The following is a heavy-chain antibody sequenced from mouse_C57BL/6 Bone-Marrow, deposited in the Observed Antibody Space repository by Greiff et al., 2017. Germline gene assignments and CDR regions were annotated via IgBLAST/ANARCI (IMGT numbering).Heavy chain of an antibody. D-gene: IGHD4-1*01. V-gene: IGHV1-61*01. Sequence: QVQLQQPGAELVRPGSSVKLSCKASGYTFTSYWMDWVKQRPGQGLEWIGNIYPSDSETHYNQKFKDKATLTVDKSSSTAYMQLSSLTSEDSAVYYCAKEGLGHADDWGQGTTLTVSS. CDR1: GYTFTSYW. CDR3: AKEGLGHADD. CDR2: IYPSDSET. J-gene: IGHJ2*01.